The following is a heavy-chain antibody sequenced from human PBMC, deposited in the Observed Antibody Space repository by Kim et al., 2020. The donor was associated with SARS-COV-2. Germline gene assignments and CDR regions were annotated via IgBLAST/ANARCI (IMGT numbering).Heavy chain of an antibody. CDR3: ARRTPPGTRSDYYGMDV. CDR1: GGSFSGYY. V-gene: IGHV4-34*01. Sequence: SETLSLTCAVYGGSFSGYYWSWIRQPPGKGLEWIGEINHSGSTNYNPSLKSRVTISVDTSKNQFSLKLSSVTAADTAVYYCARRTPPGTRSDYYGMDVWGQGTTVTVSS. CDR2: INHSGST. J-gene: IGHJ6*02. D-gene: IGHD1-26*01.